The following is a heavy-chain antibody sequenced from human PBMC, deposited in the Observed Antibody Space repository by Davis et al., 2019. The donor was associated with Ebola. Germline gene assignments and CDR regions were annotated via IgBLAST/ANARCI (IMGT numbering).Heavy chain of an antibody. CDR1: GFTFSSYS. D-gene: IGHD1-1*01. CDR3: ARALGTGTPYGMDV. V-gene: IGHV3-23*01. J-gene: IGHJ6*04. Sequence: GESLRLSCAASGFTFSSYSMNWVRQAPGKGLEWVSAISGSGGSTYYADSVKGRFTISRDNSKNTLYLRMNSLRPEDTAVYYCARALGTGTPYGMDVWGKGTTVTVSS. CDR2: ISGSGGST.